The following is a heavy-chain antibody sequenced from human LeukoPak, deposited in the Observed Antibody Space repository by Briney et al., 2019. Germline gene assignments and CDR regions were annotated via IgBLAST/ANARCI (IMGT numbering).Heavy chain of an antibody. CDR2: ISGSGGGT. J-gene: IGHJ4*02. D-gene: IGHD4-11*01. CDR3: AKDRPHDYINYEVAY. Sequence: PGGSLRLSCAASGFTFSSYAMSWVRQAPGKGLAWVSSISGSGGGTYYADSVKGRFTISRDYSKNTLSLQMNSLRAEDTAVYYCAKDRPHDYINYEVAYGGQGPLVTVSS. CDR1: GFTFSSYA. V-gene: IGHV3-23*01.